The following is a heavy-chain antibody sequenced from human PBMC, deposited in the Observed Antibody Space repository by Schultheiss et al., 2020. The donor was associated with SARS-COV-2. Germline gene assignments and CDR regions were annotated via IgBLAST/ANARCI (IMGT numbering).Heavy chain of an antibody. CDR2: IYYSGST. Sequence: SETLSLTCTVSGGSISSGGYYWSWIRQHPGKGLEWIGYIYYSGSTYYNPSLKSRVTISVDTSKNQFSLSLTSVTAADTAVYYCARPGTEAARPIWGQGTMVTVSS. J-gene: IGHJ3*02. D-gene: IGHD6-6*01. CDR1: GGSISSGGYY. CDR3: ARPGTEAARPI. V-gene: IGHV4-31*03.